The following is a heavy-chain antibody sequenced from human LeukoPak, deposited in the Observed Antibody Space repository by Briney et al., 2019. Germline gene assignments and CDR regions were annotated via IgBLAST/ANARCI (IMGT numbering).Heavy chain of an antibody. CDR1: GFTFSNYW. CDR3: AKFGRSLVTASIKRRGHYWYFDL. J-gene: IGHJ2*01. D-gene: IGHD2-21*02. CDR2: INSDGSST. Sequence: PGGSLRLSCAASGFTFSNYWMHWVRQAPGKGLVWVSRINSDGSSTFYADSVMGRFTISRDNAKHTLFLQMNSLRAEDTAVYYCAKFGRSLVTASIKRRGHYWYFDLWGRGTLVTVSS. V-gene: IGHV3-74*01.